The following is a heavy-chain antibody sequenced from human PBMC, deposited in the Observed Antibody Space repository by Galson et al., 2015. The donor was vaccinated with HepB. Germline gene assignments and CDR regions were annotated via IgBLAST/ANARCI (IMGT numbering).Heavy chain of an antibody. Sequence: SLRLSCAASGFTFDDYAMHWVRQAPGKGLEWVSGISWNSGSIGYADSVKGRFTISRDNAKNSLYLQMNSLRAEDTALYYCAKDRGGYCSGGSCYLFGYYYYYGMGVWGQGTTVTVSS. J-gene: IGHJ6*02. CDR2: ISWNSGSI. CDR1: GFTFDDYA. CDR3: AKDRGGYCSGGSCYLFGYYYYYGMGV. V-gene: IGHV3-9*01. D-gene: IGHD2-15*01.